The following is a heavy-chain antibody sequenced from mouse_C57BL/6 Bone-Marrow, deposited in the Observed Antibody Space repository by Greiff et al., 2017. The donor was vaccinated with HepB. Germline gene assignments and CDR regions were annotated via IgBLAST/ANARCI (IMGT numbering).Heavy chain of an antibody. CDR2: INPSTGGT. Sequence: VQLQQSGPELVKPGASVKISCKASGYSFTGYYMNWVKQSPEKSLEWIGEINPSTGGTTYNQKFKAKATLTVDKSSSTAYMQLKGLTSEDSAVYYCARRGVYYGNYGYWGQGTTLTVSS. CDR1: GYSFTGYY. V-gene: IGHV1-42*01. CDR3: ARRGVYYGNYGY. J-gene: IGHJ2*01. D-gene: IGHD2-1*01.